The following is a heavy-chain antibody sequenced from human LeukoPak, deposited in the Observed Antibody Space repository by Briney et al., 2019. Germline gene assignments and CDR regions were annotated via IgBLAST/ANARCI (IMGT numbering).Heavy chain of an antibody. CDR3: AKDARASEAF. Sequence: GGSLRLSCAASGFTFITYAMSWVRQAPGKGLEWVSAVSSGASSTYYADSVRGRFTISRDNSKNTLYLQMNSLSADDTAVYYCAKDARASEAFWGQGTLVTVSS. D-gene: IGHD3-16*01. CDR2: VSSGASST. J-gene: IGHJ4*02. V-gene: IGHV3-23*01. CDR1: GFTFITYA.